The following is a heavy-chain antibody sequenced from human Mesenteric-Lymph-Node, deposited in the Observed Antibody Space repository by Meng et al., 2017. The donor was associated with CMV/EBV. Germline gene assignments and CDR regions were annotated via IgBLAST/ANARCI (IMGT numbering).Heavy chain of an antibody. J-gene: IGHJ4*02. CDR2: INPNSGGT. V-gene: IGHV1-2*02. CDR3: ARDKYDFWSGYLFDY. Sequence: ASVKVSCKASGYTFTGYYMHWVRQAPGQGLEWMGWINPNSGGTNYAQKFQGRVTMTRETSISTAYMELSRLRSDDTAVYYCARDKYDFWSGYLFDYWGQGTLVTVSS. CDR1: GYTFTGYY. D-gene: IGHD3-3*01.